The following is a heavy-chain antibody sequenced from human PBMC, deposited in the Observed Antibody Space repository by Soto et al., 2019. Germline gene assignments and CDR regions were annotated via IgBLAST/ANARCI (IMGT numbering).Heavy chain of an antibody. CDR1: GCTFINYA. Sequence: GGSLRLSCAASGCTFINYAMSWVRQARGKGLEWVSAISGGGGSTYYADSVKGRFTISRENSKNTLYLQMNSLRAEDTAVYYCAKAGNYYIVVVVDATRNLDYWGQGTLVTVST. J-gene: IGHJ4*02. CDR3: AKAGNYYIVVVVDATRNLDY. D-gene: IGHD2-15*01. CDR2: ISGGGGST. V-gene: IGHV3-23*01.